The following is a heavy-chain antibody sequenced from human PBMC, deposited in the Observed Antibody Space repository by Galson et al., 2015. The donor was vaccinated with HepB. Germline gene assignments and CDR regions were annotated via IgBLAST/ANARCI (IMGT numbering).Heavy chain of an antibody. CDR2: IYSGGST. J-gene: IGHJ6*02. D-gene: IGHD4-23*01. V-gene: IGHV3-66*02. Sequence: SLRLSCAASGFTVSSNYMSWVRQAPGKGLEWVSVIYSGGSTYYADSVKGRFTISRDNSKNTLYLQMNSLRAEDTAVYYCARGHRTVEVRYYYYYGMDVWGQGTTVTVSS. CDR1: GFTVSSNY. CDR3: ARGHRTVEVRYYYYYGMDV.